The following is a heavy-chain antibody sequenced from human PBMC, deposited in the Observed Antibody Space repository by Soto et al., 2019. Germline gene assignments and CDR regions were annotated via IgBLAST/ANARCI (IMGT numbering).Heavy chain of an antibody. Sequence: PSETLSLTCTVSGGSISSGDYYWSWIRQPPGKGLEWIGYIYCSGSTYYNPSLKSRVTISVDTSKNQFSLKLSSVTAADTAVYYCARVPLLWFGELDDYYYYYGMDVWGQWTTVTVSS. V-gene: IGHV4-30-4*01. D-gene: IGHD3-10*01. CDR2: IYCSGST. J-gene: IGHJ6*02. CDR3: ARVPLLWFGELDDYYYYYGMDV. CDR1: GGSISSGDYY.